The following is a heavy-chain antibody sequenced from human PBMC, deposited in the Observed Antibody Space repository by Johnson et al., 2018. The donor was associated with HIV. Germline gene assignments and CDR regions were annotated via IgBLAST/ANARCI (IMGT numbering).Heavy chain of an antibody. D-gene: IGHD4-17*01. V-gene: IGHV3-30*19. J-gene: IGHJ3*02. CDR3: ARSVHDYGDYLWGRDAFDI. CDR2: IWYDGSNK. CDR1: GFTFSRYG. Sequence: QVQLVESGGGVVQPGRSLRLSCAASGFTFSRYGMHWVRQAPGKGLEWVAVIWYDGSNKYYADSVEGRFTIYRDNSKNTLYLQMNRLRAEDTAVYYCARSVHDYGDYLWGRDAFDIWGQGTMVTVSS.